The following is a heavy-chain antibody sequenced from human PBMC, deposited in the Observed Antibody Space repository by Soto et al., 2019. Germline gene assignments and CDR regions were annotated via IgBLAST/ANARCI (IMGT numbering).Heavy chain of an antibody. CDR1: GASIKSDTW. Sequence: TSETLSRTCDVSGASIKSDTWWTWVRHSAWKGLEWIGEIYHNGLAFDNPSLKGRVTISIDKSNNQFSLNLTSVTAEDTAVYYCERADSALVAKGFDLWGQGTLVTVSS. CDR2: IYHNGLA. J-gene: IGHJ4*02. V-gene: IGHV4-4*02. D-gene: IGHD3-9*01. CDR3: ERADSALVAKGFDL.